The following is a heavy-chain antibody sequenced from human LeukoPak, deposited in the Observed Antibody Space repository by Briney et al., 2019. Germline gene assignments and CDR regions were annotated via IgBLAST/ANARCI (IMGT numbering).Heavy chain of an antibody. CDR2: IGGSGSTT. CDR3: AKGEAHAFWSGYYFDY. V-gene: IGHV3-23*01. J-gene: IGHJ4*02. D-gene: IGHD3-3*01. Sequence: GGALRLSCAASASTFSSYVMSWVRQAPGKGLEGISTIGGSGSTTYYADSIKGRFIISRDNSKNTLYLQMNSMRAEDTAVYYCAKGEAHAFWSGYYFDYWGQGTLVTVSS. CDR1: ASTFSSYV.